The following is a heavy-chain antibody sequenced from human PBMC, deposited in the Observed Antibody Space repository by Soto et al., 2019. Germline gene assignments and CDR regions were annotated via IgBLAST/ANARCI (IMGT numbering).Heavy chain of an antibody. CDR1: GFSLSTSGVG. Sequence: QITLKESGPTLVKPTQTLTLTCTFSGFSLSTSGVGVGWIRQPPGKALGWLGVIYWDDDKRYSPSLKSRLTITKDTSKNQVVLTMTNMDPVDTATYYCVHRASAAAGYGMDVWGQGTTVTVSS. CDR2: IYWDDDK. V-gene: IGHV2-5*02. D-gene: IGHD6-13*01. J-gene: IGHJ6*02. CDR3: VHRASAAAGYGMDV.